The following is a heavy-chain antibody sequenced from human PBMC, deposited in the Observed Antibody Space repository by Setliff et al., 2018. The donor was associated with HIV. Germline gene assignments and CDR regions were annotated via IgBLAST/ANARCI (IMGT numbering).Heavy chain of an antibody. D-gene: IGHD3-10*01. CDR2: MNPNSGNT. CDR1: GYTFTSYN. Sequence: ASVKVSCKASGYTFTSYNINWVRQATGQGLEWVQQATGQGLEWMGWMNPNSGNTDYAQKFQGRVTITRNTSISTAYMELSSLRSEDTALYYCARVRISMVRGPFYAFDLWGQGTMVTVSS. J-gene: IGHJ3*01. V-gene: IGHV1-8*03. CDR3: ARVRISMVRGPFYAFDL.